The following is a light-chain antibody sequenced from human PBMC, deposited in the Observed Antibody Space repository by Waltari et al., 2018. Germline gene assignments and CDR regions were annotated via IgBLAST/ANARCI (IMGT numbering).Light chain of an antibody. CDR3: SSYTSSSTLDV. J-gene: IGLJ1*01. CDR1: SSDVGGYNY. CDR2: EVS. Sequence: QSALTQPASVSGSPGQSITISCTGTSSDVGGYNYVPWYQQHPGKAPKLMIYEVSNRPSWVSNRFSGSKSGNTASLTISGLQAEDDADYYCSSYTSSSTLDVFGTGTKVTVL. V-gene: IGLV2-14*01.